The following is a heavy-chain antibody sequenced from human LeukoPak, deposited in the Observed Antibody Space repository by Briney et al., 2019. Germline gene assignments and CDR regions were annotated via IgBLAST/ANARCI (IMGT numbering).Heavy chain of an antibody. Sequence: PSETLSLTCTVSGGSISSYYWSWIRQPPGKGLEWIGYIYYCGSTNYNPSLKSRVTISVDTSKNQFSLKLSSVTAADTAVYYCARGHPGGYCSGGSCYSRNWFDHWGQGTLVTVSS. CDR2: IYYCGST. V-gene: IGHV4-59*01. CDR3: ARGHPGGYCSGGSCYSRNWFDH. CDR1: GGSISSYY. J-gene: IGHJ5*02. D-gene: IGHD2-15*01.